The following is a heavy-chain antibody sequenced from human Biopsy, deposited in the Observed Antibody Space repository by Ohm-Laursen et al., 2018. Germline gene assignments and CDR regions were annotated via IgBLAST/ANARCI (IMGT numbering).Heavy chain of an antibody. J-gene: IGHJ4*02. CDR2: TTPVFGVV. CDR3: ATGLDGLTGTTSLDD. D-gene: IGHD1-7*01. V-gene: IGHV1-69*13. CDR1: GGAFRSHT. Sequence: GASVKVSCKAPGGAFRSHTITWVRQAPGQGLEWVGNTTPVFGVVNYARKLQGRVTITADESMAIGHLEVSSLRVDDTAVYYCATGLDGLTGTTSLDDWGQGTLVTVSS.